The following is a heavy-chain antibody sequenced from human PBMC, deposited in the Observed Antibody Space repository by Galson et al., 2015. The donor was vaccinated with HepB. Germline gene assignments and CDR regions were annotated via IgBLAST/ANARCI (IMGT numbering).Heavy chain of an antibody. V-gene: IGHV3-23*01. CDR1: GFTLSSPFSSYA. J-gene: IGHJ5*02. Sequence: SLRLSCAASGFTLSSPFSSYAMSWVRQAPGKGPEWVSTISGSAGSTYYADSVKGRFTISRDNSKNTLYLQMNSLRAGDTGIYYCARDGAYSNYYGSNWFDPWGQGTLVTVSS. CDR2: ISGSAGST. D-gene: IGHD4-11*01. CDR3: ARDGAYSNYYGSNWFDP.